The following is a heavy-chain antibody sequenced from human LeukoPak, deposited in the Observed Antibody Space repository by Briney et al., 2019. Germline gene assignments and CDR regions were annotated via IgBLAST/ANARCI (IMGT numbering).Heavy chain of an antibody. CDR1: GYTFTNYA. CDR3: ARDLTTD. Sequence: ASVKVSCKASGYTFTNYAMHWVRQAPGQGLEWMGWINAGNGNTKYSQKFQGRVTMTTDTSTSTAYMELRSLRSDDTAVYYCARDLTTDWGQGTLVTVSS. V-gene: IGHV1-3*01. J-gene: IGHJ4*02. CDR2: INAGNGNT. D-gene: IGHD1-1*01.